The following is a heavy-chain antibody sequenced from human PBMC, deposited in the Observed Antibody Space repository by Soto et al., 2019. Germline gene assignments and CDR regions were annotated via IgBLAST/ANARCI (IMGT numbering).Heavy chain of an antibody. CDR1: GYTFTSYG. V-gene: IGHV1-18*04. Sequence: QVQLVQSGAEVKKPVASVKVSCKASGYTFTSYGISWVRQAPGQGLEWMGWISAYNGNTNYAQKLQGRVTMTTDTSTSTAYMELMRLRSDETDVYYCARDRGSSSSSSPYYFDYWGQGNLVTVSS. D-gene: IGHD6-6*01. J-gene: IGHJ4*02. CDR2: ISAYNGNT. CDR3: ARDRGSSSSSSPYYFDY.